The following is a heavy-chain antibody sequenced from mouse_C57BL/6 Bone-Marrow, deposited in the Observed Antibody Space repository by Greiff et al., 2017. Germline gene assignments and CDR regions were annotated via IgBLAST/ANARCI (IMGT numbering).Heavy chain of an antibody. V-gene: IGHV1-20*01. J-gene: IGHJ3*01. CDR1: GYSFTGYF. CDR2: INPYNGDT. D-gene: IGHD2-3*01. CDR3: ASLYDGYYVGFAY. Sequence: EVQLQQSGPELVKPGASVKISCKASGYSFTGYFMNWVMQSHGKSLEWIGRINPYNGDTFYNQKFKGKATLPVDKSSSTAHMELRSLTSEDSAVYYCASLYDGYYVGFAYWGQGTLVTVSA.